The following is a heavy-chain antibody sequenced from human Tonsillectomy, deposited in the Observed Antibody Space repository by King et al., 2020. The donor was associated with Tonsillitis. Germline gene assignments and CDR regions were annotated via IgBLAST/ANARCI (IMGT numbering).Heavy chain of an antibody. D-gene: IGHD2-8*01. CDR3: AKDRGVTSPYHYGMDV. J-gene: IGHJ6*02. CDR1: GFTFDDYA. CDR2: ISWNSGSI. V-gene: IGHV3-9*01. Sequence: VQLVESGGGLVQPGRSLRLSCAASGFTFDDYAMHWVRQAPGKGLEWVSGISWNSGSIGYADSVKGRFTISRDNAKNSLYLQMNSLRPEDTALYYCAKDRGVTSPYHYGMDVWGQGTTVTVSS.